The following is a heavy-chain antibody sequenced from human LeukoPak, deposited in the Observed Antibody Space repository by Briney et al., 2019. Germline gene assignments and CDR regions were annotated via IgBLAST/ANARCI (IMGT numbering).Heavy chain of an antibody. CDR3: ARDEQRLVRPFDY. CDR2: TYYRYKWYN. J-gene: IGHJ4*02. Sequence: SQTLSLTCAISGDSVSSNSAAWNWIRQSPSRGLECLGRTYYRYKWYNDYAVSVKSRITINPDTSKNQFSLQLRSVTPEDTAVYYCARDEQRLVRPFDYWGQGSLVTVSS. D-gene: IGHD6-13*01. V-gene: IGHV6-1*01. CDR1: GDSVSSNSAA.